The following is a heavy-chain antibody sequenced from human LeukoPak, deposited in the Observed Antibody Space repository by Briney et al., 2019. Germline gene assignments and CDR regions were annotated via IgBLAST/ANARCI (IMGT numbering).Heavy chain of an antibody. D-gene: IGHD2-15*01. CDR2: TFYRSKWYN. V-gene: IGHV6-1*01. CDR1: GDSVSNKDAA. CDR3: GRTVGYFDY. Sequence: SHTLSPTCAISGDSVSNKDAAWNWIRESPSRGLEWLGRTFYRSKWYNDYAVSVKGRIIVSADTSKNQFSLHLNSVTPDDTAVYYCGRTVGYFDYWGQGILVTVSS. J-gene: IGHJ4*02.